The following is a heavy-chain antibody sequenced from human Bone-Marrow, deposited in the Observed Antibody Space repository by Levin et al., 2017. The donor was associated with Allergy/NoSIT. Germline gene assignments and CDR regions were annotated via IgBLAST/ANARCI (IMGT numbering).Heavy chain of an antibody. CDR3: ARMGIAAAVFDP. D-gene: IGHD6-13*01. CDR1: GGSISSSSYY. J-gene: IGHJ5*02. CDR2: IYYSGST. Sequence: SETLSLTCTVSGGSISSSSYYWGWIRQPPGKGLEWIGSIYYSGSTYYNPSLKSRVTISVDTSKNQFSLKLSSVTAADTAVYYCARMGIAAAVFDPWGQGTLVTVSS. V-gene: IGHV4-39*01.